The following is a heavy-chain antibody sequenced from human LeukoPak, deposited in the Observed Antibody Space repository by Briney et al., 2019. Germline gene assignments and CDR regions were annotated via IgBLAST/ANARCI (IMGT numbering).Heavy chain of an antibody. Sequence: GGSLRLSCAASGFTFSSYAMSWVRQAPGKGLEWVSAISGSGGCTYYADSVKGRFTISRDNSKNTLYLQMNSLRAEDTAVYYCAKDLVAGAAAGTLEYFQHWGQGTLVTVSS. D-gene: IGHD6-13*01. J-gene: IGHJ1*01. CDR2: ISGSGGCT. CDR3: AKDLVAGAAAGTLEYFQH. V-gene: IGHV3-23*01. CDR1: GFTFSSYA.